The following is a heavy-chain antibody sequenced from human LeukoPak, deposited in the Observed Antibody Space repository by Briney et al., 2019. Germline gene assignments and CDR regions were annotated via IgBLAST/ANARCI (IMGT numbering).Heavy chain of an antibody. Sequence: SETLSLTCTVSGGSIRSSSYNWGWIRQPPGKGLEWIGSVYYSGSTYYNPSLKSRVTMSVDTSKNQFSLKLSSVTAADTAVYYCARQGLSGSYLARGAFDIWGQGTMLTVSS. CDR3: ARQGLSGSYLARGAFDI. J-gene: IGHJ3*02. CDR2: VYYSGST. V-gene: IGHV4-39*01. CDR1: GGSIRSSSYN. D-gene: IGHD1-26*01.